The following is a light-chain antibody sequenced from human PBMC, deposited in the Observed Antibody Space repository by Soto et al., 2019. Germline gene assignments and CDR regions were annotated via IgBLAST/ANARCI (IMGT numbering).Light chain of an antibody. V-gene: IGKV3-11*01. CDR3: QQRSNWPLGVT. CDR1: QSVSSY. CDR2: DAS. J-gene: IGKJ3*01. Sequence: EIVLTQTPGTLSLSPGERATLSCRASQSVSSYLAWYQQKPGQAPRLLIYDASNRATGIPARFSGSGSGTDFTLTISSLEPEDFAVYYCQQRSNWPLGVTFGPGTKVDIK.